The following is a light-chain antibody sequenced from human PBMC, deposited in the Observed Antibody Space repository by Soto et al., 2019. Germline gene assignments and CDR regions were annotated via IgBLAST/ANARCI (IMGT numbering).Light chain of an antibody. J-gene: IGKJ4*01. CDR2: GAS. CDR1: QSVSSSY. CDR3: QQYGSSPLT. Sequence: ESVLTQSPGTLSLSPGARAPLSCRASQSVSSSYLAWSQQNPGQAPRLLIYGASSRATGIPDRFSGSGSGTDFTLTISRLEPEDFAVYYCQQYGSSPLTFGGGTKVDIK. V-gene: IGKV3-20*01.